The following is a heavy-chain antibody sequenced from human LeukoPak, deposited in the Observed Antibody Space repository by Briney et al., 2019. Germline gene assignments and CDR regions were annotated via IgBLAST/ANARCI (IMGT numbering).Heavy chain of an antibody. V-gene: IGHV4-59*01. CDR2: IYYSGST. J-gene: IGHJ3*02. CDR3: ASSGGAGTTYYDYVWGSYRYMAFDI. CDR1: GGSISSYY. Sequence: PSETLSLTCTVSGGSISSYYWSWIRQPPGKGLEWIGYIYYSGSTNYNPSLKSRVTIPVDTSKNQFSLKLSSVTAADTAVYYCASSGGAGTTYYDYVWGSYRYMAFDIWGQGTMVTVSS. D-gene: IGHD3-16*02.